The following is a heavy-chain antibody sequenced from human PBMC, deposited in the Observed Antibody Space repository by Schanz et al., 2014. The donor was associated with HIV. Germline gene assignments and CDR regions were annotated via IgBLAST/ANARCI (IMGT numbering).Heavy chain of an antibody. CDR1: GGTFSSSA. V-gene: IGHV1-69*01. Sequence: QVQLVQSGAEVTKPGSSVKVSCKASGGTFSSSAISWVRQAPGQGLEWMGGIIPLFGTSNYAQKFQGRATITADESTSTAYMELSSLRSEDTAVYYCARTYTGDWSTGADWGQGTLVTVSS. D-gene: IGHD2-21*02. CDR2: IIPLFGTS. J-gene: IGHJ4*02. CDR3: ARTYTGDWSTGAD.